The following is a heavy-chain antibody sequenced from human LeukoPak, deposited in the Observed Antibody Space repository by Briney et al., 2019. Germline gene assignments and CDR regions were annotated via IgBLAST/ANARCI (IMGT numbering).Heavy chain of an antibody. J-gene: IGHJ4*02. V-gene: IGHV4-59*01. CDR1: GGSISSYY. Sequence: SETLSLTCTVSGGSISSYYWSWIRQPPGKGLEWIGYIYYSGSTNYNPSLKSRVTISVDTSKNQFSLKLSSVTAADTAVYYCARGATISWKPSTRDYYFDYWGQGTLVTVSS. D-gene: IGHD1-26*01. CDR2: IYYSGST. CDR3: ARGATISWKPSTRDYYFDY.